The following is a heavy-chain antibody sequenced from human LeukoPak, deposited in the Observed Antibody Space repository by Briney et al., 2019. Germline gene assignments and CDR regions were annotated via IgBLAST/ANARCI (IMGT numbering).Heavy chain of an antibody. CDR1: GYTFTSYA. V-gene: IGHV7-4-1*02. Sequence: ASVKVSCKASGYTFTSYAMNWVRQAPGQGLEWMGWINTNTGNPTYAQGFTGRFVFSLDTSVSTAYLQISSLKAEDTAVYYCARGQTGYYDFWLDYWGQGTLVTVSS. D-gene: IGHD3-3*01. CDR2: INTNTGNP. CDR3: ARGQTGYYDFWLDY. J-gene: IGHJ4*02.